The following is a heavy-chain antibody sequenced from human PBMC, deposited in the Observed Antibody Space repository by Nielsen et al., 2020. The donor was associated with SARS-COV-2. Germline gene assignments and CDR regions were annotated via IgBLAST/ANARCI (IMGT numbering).Heavy chain of an antibody. V-gene: IGHV3-7*03. CDR2: IDRDGSEK. D-gene: IGHD4-17*01. CDR3: AASTALEY. CDR1: GFSFSNYW. Sequence: GESLKFSCVGSGFSFSNYWMNWVRQAPGKGLEWVANIDRDGSEKYYVDSLKGRFTISRDNAKNSLYLQMNSLRAEDTAVYYCAASTALEYWGQGTLVTVSS. J-gene: IGHJ4*02.